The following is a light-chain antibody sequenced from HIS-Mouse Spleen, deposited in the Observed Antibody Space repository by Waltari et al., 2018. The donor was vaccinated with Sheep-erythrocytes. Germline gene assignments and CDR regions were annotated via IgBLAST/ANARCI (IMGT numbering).Light chain of an antibody. V-gene: IGLV2-11*01. J-gene: IGLJ1*01. CDR2: DVS. CDR3: CSYAGSYNHV. Sequence: QSALTQPRSVSGSPGQSVTISCTGTSSDVGGYNYVSWYQQHPGKAPKLMIYDVSKRPSGVHDRFSGSKSGNTASLTSSGLQAEDEADYYCCSYAGSYNHVFATGTKVTVL. CDR1: SSDVGGYNY.